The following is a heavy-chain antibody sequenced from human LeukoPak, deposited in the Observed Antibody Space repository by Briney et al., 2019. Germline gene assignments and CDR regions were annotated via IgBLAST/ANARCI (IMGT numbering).Heavy chain of an antibody. Sequence: GGSLRLSCAASGFTVSSNYMSWVRQAPGKGLEWVSVIYSGGSTYYADSVKGRFTISRDNSKNTLYLQMNSLRAEDTAVYYCASSIPRYGGNWGYFDYWGQGTLVTVSS. CDR2: IYSGGST. CDR1: GFTVSSNY. V-gene: IGHV3-53*01. D-gene: IGHD4-23*01. CDR3: ASSIPRYGGNWGYFDY. J-gene: IGHJ4*02.